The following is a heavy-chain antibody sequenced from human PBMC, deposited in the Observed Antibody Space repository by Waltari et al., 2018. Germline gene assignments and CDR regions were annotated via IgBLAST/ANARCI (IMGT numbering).Heavy chain of an antibody. J-gene: IGHJ5*02. D-gene: IGHD2-15*01. CDR1: GYTFTRYI. Sequence: QVQLVQSGAEVKKPGASVKVSCQASGYTFTRYIIHWVRQSHGQSLEWMGWINPGNGNTKYSQKFQDRVTITRDTFASTAYVELSSLTSEDTAVYYCARPLEDCSGGSCYYDRWFDPWGQGTLVTVSS. V-gene: IGHV1-3*01. CDR3: ARPLEDCSGGSCYYDRWFDP. CDR2: INPGNGNT.